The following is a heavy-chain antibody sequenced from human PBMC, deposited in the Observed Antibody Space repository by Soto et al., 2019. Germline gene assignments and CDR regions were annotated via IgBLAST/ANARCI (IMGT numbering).Heavy chain of an antibody. J-gene: IGHJ4*02. CDR2: ISYHGSDK. CDR1: GFTFSNYG. V-gene: IGHV3-30*18. CDR3: AKDHLSTTVTTVGY. Sequence: QVQLVESGGGVVQPGRSLRLSCAASGFTFSNYGMHWVRQAPGKGLEWVAVISYHGSDKYYADSVKGRFTISRDNSKNTMYLQLNSLRAEDPAVYYYAKDHLSTTVTTVGYWGQGTLVTVSS. D-gene: IGHD4-17*01.